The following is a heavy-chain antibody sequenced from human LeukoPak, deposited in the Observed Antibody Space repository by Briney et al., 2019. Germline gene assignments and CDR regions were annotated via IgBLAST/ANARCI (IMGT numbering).Heavy chain of an antibody. CDR1: GYTFTGYY. CDR2: INPNSGGT. CDR3: ARASIHIVVEPPATQRFDP. V-gene: IGHV1-2*02. D-gene: IGHD2-2*01. J-gene: IGHJ5*01. Sequence: ASVKVSCKAVGYTFTGYYMHWVRQAPGQGLEWMGWINPNSGGTSYAQKFQGGVTMTRDTSISTGYLELNSLRSDDTAVYYCARASIHIVVEPPATQRFDPWGQGTLVTVSS.